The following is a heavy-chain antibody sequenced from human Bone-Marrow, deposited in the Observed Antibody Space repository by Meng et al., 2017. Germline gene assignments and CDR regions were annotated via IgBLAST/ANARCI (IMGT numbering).Heavy chain of an antibody. Sequence: GGSLRLSCAASGFTFSSYAMHWVRQAPGKGLEWVAVISYDGSKKYYADSVKGRFTISRDNSKNTLYLQMNSQRAEDTAVYYCAGDWGGGYDWGGGVDYWGQGTLVTVSS. CDR2: ISYDGSKK. J-gene: IGHJ4*02. CDR3: AGDWGGGYDWGGGVDY. CDR1: GFTFSSYA. D-gene: IGHD5-12*01. V-gene: IGHV3-30*01.